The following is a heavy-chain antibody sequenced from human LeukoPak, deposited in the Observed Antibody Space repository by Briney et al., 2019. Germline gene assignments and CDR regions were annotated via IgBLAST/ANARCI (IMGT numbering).Heavy chain of an antibody. CDR1: GYTFTSYG. CDR2: IGVYHGDT. D-gene: IGHD3-10*01. Sequence: ASVTVSCKASGYTFTSYGISWVRQAPAQGLEWVGWIGVYHGDTNYAQKLQDRGTMTTDTSTSTGYMELRSLRSDDTAVYYCARDFRFGELSDYHYYVMDVWGKGTTVTVSS. V-gene: IGHV1-18*04. J-gene: IGHJ6*04. CDR3: ARDFRFGELSDYHYYVMDV.